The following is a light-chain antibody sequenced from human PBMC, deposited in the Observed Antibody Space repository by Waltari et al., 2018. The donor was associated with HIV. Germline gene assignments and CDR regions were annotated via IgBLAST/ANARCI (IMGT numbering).Light chain of an antibody. Sequence: QSVLTQPPSASGTPGQRVTISCSGSSSNIGSNTVNWYQQLPGTAPKLLIYSNNQRPSGVPDRCSGSKSGTSASLAISGLQSEDEADYYCATWDDRLNGYVFATGTKVTVL. J-gene: IGLJ1*01. V-gene: IGLV1-44*01. CDR2: SNN. CDR3: ATWDDRLNGYV. CDR1: SSNIGSNT.